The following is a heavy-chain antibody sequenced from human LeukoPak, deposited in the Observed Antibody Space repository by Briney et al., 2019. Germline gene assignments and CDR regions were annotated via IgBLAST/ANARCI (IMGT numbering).Heavy chain of an antibody. J-gene: IGHJ4*02. V-gene: IGHV3-48*03. CDR2: ISNGGGTI. CDR1: GFTFTSYD. D-gene: IGHD3-10*02. CDR3: ARDSYMFGSDY. Sequence: GGSLRLSCVASGFTFTSYDFNWVRQAPGEGLEWVSYISNGGGTISYADSVKGRFTISRDNAKNSVFLQMNTLRAEDTAVYYCARDSYMFGSDYWGQGTLVTVSS.